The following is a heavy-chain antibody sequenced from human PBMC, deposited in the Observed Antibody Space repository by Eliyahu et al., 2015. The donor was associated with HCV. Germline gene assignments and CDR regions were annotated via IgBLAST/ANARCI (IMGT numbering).Heavy chain of an antibody. D-gene: IGHD6-6*01. V-gene: IGHV4-39*01. CDR3: ARYLEGAARPHYYYGMDV. CDR2: IYYSGST. Sequence: QLQLQESGPGLVKPSETLSLTCTVSGGSISSSSYYWGWIRQPPGKGLEWIGSIYYSGSTYYNPSLKSRVTISVDTSKNQFSLKLSSVTAADTAVYYCARYLEGAARPHYYYGMDVWGQGTTVTVSS. CDR1: GGSISSSSYY. J-gene: IGHJ6*02.